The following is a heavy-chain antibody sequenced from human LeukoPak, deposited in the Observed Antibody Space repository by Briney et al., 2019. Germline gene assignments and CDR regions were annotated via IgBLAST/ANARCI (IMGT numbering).Heavy chain of an antibody. CDR2: IYTSGST. CDR1: GGSISSGSYY. Sequence: KASETLSLTCTVSGGSISSGSYYWSWIRQPAGKGLEWIGRIYTSGSTNYNPSLKSRVTISVDTSKNQFSLKLSSVTAADTAVYYCARAFPYSSSWYRYYYMDVWGKGTTVTISS. D-gene: IGHD6-13*01. CDR3: ARAFPYSSSWYRYYYMDV. J-gene: IGHJ6*03. V-gene: IGHV4-61*02.